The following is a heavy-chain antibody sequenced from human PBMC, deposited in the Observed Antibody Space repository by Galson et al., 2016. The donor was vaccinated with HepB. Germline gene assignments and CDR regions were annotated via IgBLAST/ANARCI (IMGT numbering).Heavy chain of an antibody. V-gene: IGHV4-39*01. J-gene: IGHJ4*02. CDR1: GGSISSTTYY. CDR2: IYYSGSI. D-gene: IGHD3-10*01. CDR3: AKRGLRFGEFHY. Sequence: SETLSLTCTVSGGSISSTTYYWGWIRQPPGKGLEWIGSIYYSGSIYYNPSLKSRVTISIDTSKNQFSLKLRSLTAADTAVYYCAKRGLRFGEFHYWGQGTLVTVSS.